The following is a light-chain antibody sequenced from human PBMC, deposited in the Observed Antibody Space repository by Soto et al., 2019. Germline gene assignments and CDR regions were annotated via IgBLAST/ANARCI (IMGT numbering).Light chain of an antibody. CDR2: DAS. Sequence: EIVLTQSPAILSLSPGERATLSCRASQSVSSHLAWYHQKPGQAPRLLIYDASNSATGTPARFSGSGSGTDFTLTISSLEPEDCAVYYCQQRSNWQLTFGGGTKVDIK. J-gene: IGKJ4*01. CDR1: QSVSSH. CDR3: QQRSNWQLT. V-gene: IGKV3-11*01.